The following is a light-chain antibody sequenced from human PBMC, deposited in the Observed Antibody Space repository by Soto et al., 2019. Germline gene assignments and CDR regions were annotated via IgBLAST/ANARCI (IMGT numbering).Light chain of an antibody. V-gene: IGKV1-5*03. CDR1: QSISSW. Sequence: DIQMTQSPSTLSASVGDRVTITCRASQSISSWLAWYQQKPGKAPKLLIYKASSLESGVPSRFSGSGSGTEFTLTISSLQPDDFATYYCQQYNNWRTFGQGTKVEI. J-gene: IGKJ1*01. CDR2: KAS. CDR3: QQYNNWRT.